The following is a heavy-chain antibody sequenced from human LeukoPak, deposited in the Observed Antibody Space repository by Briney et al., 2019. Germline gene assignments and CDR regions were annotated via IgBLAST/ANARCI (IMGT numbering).Heavy chain of an antibody. Sequence: PSETLSLTCTVSAGSVTNYYWSWIRQPPEKGLEWIAYVYYSGSTNYNPSLKSRVTISVDTSKNQFSLNLNSVTASDTAVYFCARLSHAKDTSWFFDSWGQGTLVTVSS. V-gene: IGHV4-59*08. J-gene: IGHJ4*02. D-gene: IGHD2-2*01. CDR2: VYYSGST. CDR3: ARLSHAKDTSWFFDS. CDR1: AGSVTNYY.